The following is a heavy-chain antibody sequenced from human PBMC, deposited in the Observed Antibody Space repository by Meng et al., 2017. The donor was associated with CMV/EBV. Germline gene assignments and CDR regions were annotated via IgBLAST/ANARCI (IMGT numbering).Heavy chain of an antibody. CDR3: ARERGDDSGYNFDS. D-gene: IGHD3-22*01. CDR2: IYSTGGT. Sequence: QLQRQESGPGQVKPWETLSLTCSVSGGFFSGFFWTWIRQPAGKGLEWIGRIYSTGGTNYNPSFESRVTISLDGSNNQFSLKLNSVTAADTAIYYCARERGDDSGYNFDSWGQGTLVTVSS. CDR1: GGFFSGFF. V-gene: IGHV4-4*07. J-gene: IGHJ4*02.